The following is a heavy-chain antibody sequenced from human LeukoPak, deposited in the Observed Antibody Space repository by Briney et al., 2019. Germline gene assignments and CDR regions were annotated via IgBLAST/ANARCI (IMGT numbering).Heavy chain of an antibody. J-gene: IGHJ4*02. D-gene: IGHD6-19*01. Sequence: PGGSLRLSCGASGFTFSSYWMSWVRRAPGGGLEWVAKIKQDGSEKNYVDSVKGRFTISRDNAKNSLYLQMNSLRAEDTAVYYCASTGFDSSGWSWGQGTLVTASS. V-gene: IGHV3-7*01. CDR2: IKQDGSEK. CDR1: GFTFSSYW. CDR3: ASTGFDSSGWS.